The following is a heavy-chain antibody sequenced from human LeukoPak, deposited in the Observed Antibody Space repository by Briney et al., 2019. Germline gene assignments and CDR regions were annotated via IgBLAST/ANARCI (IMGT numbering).Heavy chain of an antibody. CDR2: IYPGDSDT. J-gene: IGHJ4*02. CDR3: ATAPDYGGNFYYFDY. Sequence: GESLQISCKGSGYSFTSYWIGWVPQMPGKGLEWMGIIYPGDSDTRYSPSFQGQVTISADKSISTAYLQWSSLKASDTAMYYCATAPDYGGNFYYFDYWGQGTLVTVSS. CDR1: GYSFTSYW. V-gene: IGHV5-51*01. D-gene: IGHD4-23*01.